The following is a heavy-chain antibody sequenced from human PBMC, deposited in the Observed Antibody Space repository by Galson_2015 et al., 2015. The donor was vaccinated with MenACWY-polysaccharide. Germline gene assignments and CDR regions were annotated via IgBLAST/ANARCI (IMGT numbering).Heavy chain of an antibody. Sequence: SLRLSCAASRFTFSSYSMNWVRQAPGKGLEWVSYISSSGTIYYADSVKGRFTISRDNGKNSLYLQMNSVRDDDTAVYYCARVLKGLVGATPDYWGQGTLVTVSS. J-gene: IGHJ4*02. CDR3: ARVLKGLVGATPDY. D-gene: IGHD1-26*01. V-gene: IGHV3-48*02. CDR2: ISSSGTI. CDR1: RFTFSSYS.